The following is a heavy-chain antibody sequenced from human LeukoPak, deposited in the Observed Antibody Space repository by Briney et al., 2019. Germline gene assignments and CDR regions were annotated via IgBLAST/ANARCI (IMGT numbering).Heavy chain of an antibody. CDR3: ARSPLNWNYGVSYFDY. V-gene: IGHV1-69*13. Sequence: SVKVSCKASGGTFSSYAISWVRQAPGQGLEWMGGIIPIFGTANYAQKFQGRVTITADESTSTAYMGLSSLRSEDTAVYYCARSPLNWNYGVSYFDYWGQGTLVTVSS. CDR2: IIPIFGTA. D-gene: IGHD1-7*01. J-gene: IGHJ4*02. CDR1: GGTFSSYA.